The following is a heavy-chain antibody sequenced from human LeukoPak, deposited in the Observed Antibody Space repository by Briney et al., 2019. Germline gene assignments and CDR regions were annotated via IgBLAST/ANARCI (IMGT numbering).Heavy chain of an antibody. CDR2: IDPDGNT. J-gene: IGHJ4*02. CDR1: GFTFSSHW. CDR3: ARDVRGPHDF. V-gene: IGHV3-74*01. D-gene: IGHD2/OR15-2a*01. Sequence: GGSLRLSCAASGFTFSSHWMHWVRQAPGKGLVWVSRIDPDGNTDYADSVKGRFTISRDNAKNTLYLQMNSLRAEDTAVYRCARDVRGPHDFWGQGTLVTVPS.